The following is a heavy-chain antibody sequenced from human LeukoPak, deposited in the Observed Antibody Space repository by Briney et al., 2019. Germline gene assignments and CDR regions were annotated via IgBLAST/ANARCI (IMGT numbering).Heavy chain of an antibody. J-gene: IGHJ4*02. CDR1: GFTLSSYP. Sequence: GGALRHSCAASGFTLSSYPVTWVRQAPGKGREWVSAISNGGGSTNYADSVKGRFTISRDNPMNTVFLQMNSLRAEDTAVYYCATGGPGFLEWLPLDNWGQGTLATVSS. CDR2: ISNGGGST. D-gene: IGHD3-3*01. CDR3: ATGGPGFLEWLPLDN. V-gene: IGHV3-23*01.